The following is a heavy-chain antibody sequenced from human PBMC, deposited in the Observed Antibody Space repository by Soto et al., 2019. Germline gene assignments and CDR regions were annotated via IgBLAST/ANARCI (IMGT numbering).Heavy chain of an antibody. CDR3: AKDSWGGTVSGRSHDS. J-gene: IGHJ4*02. Sequence: GGSLRLSCAASGFTFSNYPMSWVRQAPGKGLEWVSVISGSGAFYADSVKGRFTISRDHSKNTLYLQMNSLRGDDTAVYYCAKDSWGGTVSGRSHDSWGKGTLVTVSS. D-gene: IGHD6-19*01. CDR1: GFTFSNYP. CDR2: ISGSGA. V-gene: IGHV3-23*01.